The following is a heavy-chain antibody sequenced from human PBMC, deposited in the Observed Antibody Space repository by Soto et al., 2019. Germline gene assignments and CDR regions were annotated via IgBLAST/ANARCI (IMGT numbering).Heavy chain of an antibody. V-gene: IGHV3-33*01. CDR1: GFTFSSYG. CDR2: IWYDGSNK. Sequence: GGSLRLSCAASGFTFSSYGMHWVRQAPGKGLEWVAVIWYDGSNKYYADSVKGRFTISRDNSKNTLYLQMNSLRAEDTAVYYCARDRIAAAGHYYYYGMDVWGQGTTVTVSS. J-gene: IGHJ6*02. CDR3: ARDRIAAAGHYYYYGMDV. D-gene: IGHD6-13*01.